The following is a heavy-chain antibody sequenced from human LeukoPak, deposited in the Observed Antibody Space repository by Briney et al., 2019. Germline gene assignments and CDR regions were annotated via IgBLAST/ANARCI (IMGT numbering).Heavy chain of an antibody. J-gene: IGHJ4*02. V-gene: IGHV1-8*02. CDR3: AKMGEFDY. D-gene: IGHD5-24*01. Sequence: GASVKVPCKASGYTFTGYYMHWVRQAPGRGLEWMGWMNPNSGNTGYAQKFQGRVTMTRNTSISTAYMELSSLRSEDTAVYYCAKMGEFDYWGQGTLVTVSS. CDR1: GYTFTGYY. CDR2: MNPNSGNT.